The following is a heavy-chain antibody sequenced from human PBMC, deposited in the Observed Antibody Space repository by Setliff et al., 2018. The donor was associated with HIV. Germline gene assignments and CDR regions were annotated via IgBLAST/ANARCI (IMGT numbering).Heavy chain of an antibody. CDR3: ARGKTWLRFLDY. CDR1: GYTFTSHY. CDR2: LNPSDGST. Sequence: GASVKVSCKASGYTFTSHYLHWVRQAPGQGLEWMGILNPSDGSTHYARKFQGRVAMTRDTSTSTAYMELRSLKSDDTAVYYCARGKTWLRFLDYWGQGTLVTVSS. V-gene: IGHV1-46*01. D-gene: IGHD5-12*01. J-gene: IGHJ4*02.